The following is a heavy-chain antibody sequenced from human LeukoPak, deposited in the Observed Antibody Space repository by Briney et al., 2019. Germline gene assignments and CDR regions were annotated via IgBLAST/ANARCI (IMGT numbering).Heavy chain of an antibody. D-gene: IGHD3-22*01. Sequence: GGSLRLSCAASGFTFSSYAMHWVRQAPGKGREWVAVISYDGSNKYYADSVNGRLTISRDNPNNTLYMQMNSLRAEDTAVYDCAKDHEAAYYYDSSGYPNAFDMWGEGTMVTVSS. J-gene: IGHJ3*02. CDR3: AKDHEAAYYYDSSGYPNAFDM. V-gene: IGHV3-30-3*01. CDR2: ISYDGSNK. CDR1: GFTFSSYA.